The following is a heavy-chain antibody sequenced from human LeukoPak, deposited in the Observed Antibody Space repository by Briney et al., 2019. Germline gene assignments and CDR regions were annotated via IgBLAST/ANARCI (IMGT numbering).Heavy chain of an antibody. CDR2: ISGRDGNT. CDR3: AKDRIVMSGFFDY. J-gene: IGHJ4*02. Sequence: GGSLRLSCAASGFTFSSYAMSWVRQAPGKGLEWVSGISGRDGNTYYADSVKGRFTISRDNSKNTLYLQMISLRVEDTAIYYCAKDRIVMSGFFDYRGQGTLVTVSS. V-gene: IGHV3-23*01. CDR1: GFTFSSYA. D-gene: IGHD6-19*01.